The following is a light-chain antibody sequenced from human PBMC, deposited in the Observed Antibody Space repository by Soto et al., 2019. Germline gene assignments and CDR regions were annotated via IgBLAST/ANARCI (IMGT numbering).Light chain of an antibody. CDR2: SNN. Sequence: QSVLTQPPSASGTPGQRVTISCSGSSSNIGSNTVNWYQQLPGTAPKLLIYSNNQRPSGVPDRFSGSKFGTSASLAISGLQSEDEADYYCAAWDDSLNVVFGGGTKVTVL. CDR1: SSNIGSNT. V-gene: IGLV1-44*01. J-gene: IGLJ2*01. CDR3: AAWDDSLNVV.